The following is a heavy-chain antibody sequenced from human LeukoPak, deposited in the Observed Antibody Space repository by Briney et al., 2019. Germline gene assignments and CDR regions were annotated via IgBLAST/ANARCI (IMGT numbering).Heavy chain of an antibody. Sequence: PSETLSLTCTVSGGSISSYYWSWIRQPPGKGLEWIGYIYYSGSTNYNPSLKSRVTISVDTSKNQFSLKLSSVTAADTAVYYCARGSRYCSSTSCTEDWFDPWGQGTLVTVSS. J-gene: IGHJ5*02. CDR3: ARGSRYCSSTSCTEDWFDP. D-gene: IGHD2-2*01. CDR1: GGSISSYY. V-gene: IGHV4-59*01. CDR2: IYYSGST.